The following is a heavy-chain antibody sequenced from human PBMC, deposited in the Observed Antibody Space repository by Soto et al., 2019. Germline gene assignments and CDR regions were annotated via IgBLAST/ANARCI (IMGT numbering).Heavy chain of an antibody. Sequence: QVQLVQSGAEVKKPGSSVKVSCKASGGTFSNYAISWVRQAPGQGLEWMGGIIPVLGTTDYAPRFRGRVTITADESTSTAYMEVGSLTYDDTAVYYCARATIGHVTRYYFDYWGQGTLVTVSS. V-gene: IGHV1-69*01. J-gene: IGHJ4*02. D-gene: IGHD5-12*01. CDR3: ARATIGHVTRYYFDY. CDR2: IIPVLGTT. CDR1: GGTFSNYA.